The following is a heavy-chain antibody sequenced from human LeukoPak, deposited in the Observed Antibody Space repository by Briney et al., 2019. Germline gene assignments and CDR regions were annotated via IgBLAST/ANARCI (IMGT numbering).Heavy chain of an antibody. V-gene: IGHV3-21*01. J-gene: IGHJ4*02. CDR1: GFTFSSCS. CDR2: ISSSSSYI. Sequence: GGSLRLSCAASGFTFSSCSMNWVRQAPGKGLEWVSSISSSSSYIYYADSVKGRFTISRDNAKNSLYLQMNSLRAEDTAVYYCARPGGFDWNDEDYFDYWGQGTLVTVSS. CDR3: ARPGGFDWNDEDYFDY. D-gene: IGHD1-1*01.